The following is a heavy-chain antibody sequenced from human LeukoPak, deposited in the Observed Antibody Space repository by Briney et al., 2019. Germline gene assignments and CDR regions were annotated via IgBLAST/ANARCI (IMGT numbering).Heavy chain of an antibody. D-gene: IGHD6-19*01. CDR2: ISGSGGST. Sequence: PGGSLRLSCAASGFTFSSYAMSWVRQAPGKGLEWVSAISGSGGSTYYADSVKGRFTISRDNSKNTLYLQMNSLRAEDTAVYYCAKVPSRAIAVAGPYFDYWGQGTLVTVPS. J-gene: IGHJ4*02. CDR3: AKVPSRAIAVAGPYFDY. V-gene: IGHV3-23*01. CDR1: GFTFSSYA.